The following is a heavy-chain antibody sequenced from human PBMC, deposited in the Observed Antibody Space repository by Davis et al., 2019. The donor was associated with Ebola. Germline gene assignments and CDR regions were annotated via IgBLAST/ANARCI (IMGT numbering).Heavy chain of an antibody. Sequence: MPSETLSLTCAVSGGSFSGYYWTWIRQHPGRGLEWIGYISYGGRTSYNPSLKSRITISEDTSKNQFSLKLSSVTAADTAVYYCTISNLWEVDSWGQGSLVTVSS. CDR1: GGSFSGYY. CDR2: ISYGGRT. CDR3: TISNLWEVDS. D-gene: IGHD1-26*01. V-gene: IGHV4-31*11. J-gene: IGHJ4*02.